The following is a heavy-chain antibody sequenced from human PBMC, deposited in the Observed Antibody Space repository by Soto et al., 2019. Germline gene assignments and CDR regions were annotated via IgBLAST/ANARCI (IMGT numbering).Heavy chain of an antibody. CDR2: INHSGST. Sequence: ELLSLIFADEGGCFSGYYCSWIRQPPGKGLEWIGEINHSGSTNYNPSLKSRVTISVDTSKNQFSLKLSSVTAADKAVYYCARERGVPDYWGQGTLVTVSS. D-gene: IGHD3-10*01. CDR3: ARERGVPDY. V-gene: IGHV4-34*01. CDR1: GGCFSGYY. J-gene: IGHJ4*02.